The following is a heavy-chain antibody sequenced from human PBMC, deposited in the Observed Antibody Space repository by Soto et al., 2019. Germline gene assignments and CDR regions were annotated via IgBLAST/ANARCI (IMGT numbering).Heavy chain of an antibody. J-gene: IGHJ4*02. D-gene: IGHD1-26*01. CDR2: MNPNSGNT. V-gene: IGHV1-8*01. CDR3: ARGGSGSYYFDY. Sequence: QVQLVQSGAEVKKPGASVKVSCKASVYTFTSYDINWVRQATGQGLEWMGWMNPNSGNTGYAQKFQGRDTMTRNTSISTAYMEMSSLRAEDTAVYYCARGGSGSYYFDYWGQGTLVTVSS. CDR1: VYTFTSYD.